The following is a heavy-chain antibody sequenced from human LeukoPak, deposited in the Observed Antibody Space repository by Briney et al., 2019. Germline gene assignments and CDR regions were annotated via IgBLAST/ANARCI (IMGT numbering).Heavy chain of an antibody. V-gene: IGHV3-30-3*01. CDR2: ISYDGSNK. D-gene: IGHD4-11*01. CDR1: GFTFSSYA. CDR3: ARGRDSNQLPYAFDI. Sequence: GGSLRLSCAASGFTFSSYAMHWVRQAPGKGLEWVAVISYDGSNKYYADSVKGRFTISRDNSKNTLYLQMNSLRAEDTAVYYCARGRDSNQLPYAFDIWGQGTMVTVSS. J-gene: IGHJ3*02.